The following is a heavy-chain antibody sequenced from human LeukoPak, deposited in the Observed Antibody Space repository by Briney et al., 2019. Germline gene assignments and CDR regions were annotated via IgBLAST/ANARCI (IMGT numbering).Heavy chain of an antibody. CDR1: GYTFTSYG. V-gene: IGHV1-18*01. J-gene: IGHJ3*02. CDR2: ISAYNGNT. D-gene: IGHD3-22*01. CDR3: ARETNYDSSGYYYEDADAFDI. Sequence: ASVKVSCKASGYTFTSYGISWVRQAPGQGLEWMGWISAYNGNTNYAQKLQGRVTMTTDTSTSTAYMELRSLRFDDTAVYYCARETNYDSSGYYYEDADAFDIWGQGTMVTVSS.